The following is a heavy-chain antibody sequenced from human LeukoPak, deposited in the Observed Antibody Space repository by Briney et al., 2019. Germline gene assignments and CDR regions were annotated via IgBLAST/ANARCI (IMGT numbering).Heavy chain of an antibody. Sequence: SETLSLTCTVSGGSISSGSYYWSWTRQPAGKGLEWIGRIYTSGSTNYNPSLKSRVTISVDTSKNQFSLKLSSVTAADTAVYYCARVVPAAIDAFDIWGQGTMVTVSS. CDR3: ARVVPAAIDAFDI. V-gene: IGHV4-61*02. D-gene: IGHD2-2*01. CDR2: IYTSGST. CDR1: GGSISSGSYY. J-gene: IGHJ3*02.